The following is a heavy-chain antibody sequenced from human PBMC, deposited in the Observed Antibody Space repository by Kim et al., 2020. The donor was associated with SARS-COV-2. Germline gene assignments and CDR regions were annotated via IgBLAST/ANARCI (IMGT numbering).Heavy chain of an antibody. V-gene: IGHV3-23*01. J-gene: IGHJ5*02. Sequence: GGSLRLSCVASGFCFNNYGGAWVRQAPGKGLEWVSGIGVGGSTSHADAVKGRFSMSRDPSKTTLFLQMNSLGADDSAVYYCARYRGGSTPYYHWGRGTLVSVSS. CDR3: ARYRGGSTPYYH. CDR2: IGVGGST. CDR1: GFCFNNYG. D-gene: IGHD3-16*01.